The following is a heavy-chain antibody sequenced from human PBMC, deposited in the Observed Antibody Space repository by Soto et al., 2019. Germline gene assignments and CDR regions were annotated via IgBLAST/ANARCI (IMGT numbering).Heavy chain of an antibody. CDR3: ARAHGYNYNVYFDL. CDR1: GYTFTDYY. J-gene: IGHJ2*01. CDR2: INPNSGDS. V-gene: IGHV1-2*02. Sequence: ASVKVSCKASGYTFTDYYMHWVRQAPGQGLELMGWINPNSGDSNYAQKFQGRVTMTRDTSISTAYMELNRLRSDDTAIYYCARAHGYNYNVYFDLCCLGTLVTVSS. D-gene: IGHD5-12*01.